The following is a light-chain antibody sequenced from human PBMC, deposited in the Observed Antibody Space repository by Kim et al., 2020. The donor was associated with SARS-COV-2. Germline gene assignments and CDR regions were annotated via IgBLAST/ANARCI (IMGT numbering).Light chain of an antibody. Sequence: GQGVTISCSGSTSNIGTSSVTWYQQFPGTAPKLLIYNSYERPLGVPDRFSGSRSGTSASLAIGGLQSEDEADYYCATWDDGLSGWVFGGGTQLTVL. CDR3: ATWDDGLSGWV. CDR1: TSNIGTSS. CDR2: NSY. J-gene: IGLJ3*02. V-gene: IGLV1-44*01.